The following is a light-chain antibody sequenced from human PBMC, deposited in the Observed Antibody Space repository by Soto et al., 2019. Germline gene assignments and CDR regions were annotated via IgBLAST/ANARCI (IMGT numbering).Light chain of an antibody. CDR2: GVN. Sequence: QSALTQPASVSGSPGQSITVSCTGSSSDFGDDKYVSWYQQQPGKGPNLLIYGVNSRPSGISNRFSGSKSGNTASLTISGLQAEDDADYYCCSFTSGNTAYVFGTGTKVTVL. V-gene: IGLV2-14*01. CDR3: CSFTSGNTAYV. J-gene: IGLJ1*01. CDR1: SSDFGDDKY.